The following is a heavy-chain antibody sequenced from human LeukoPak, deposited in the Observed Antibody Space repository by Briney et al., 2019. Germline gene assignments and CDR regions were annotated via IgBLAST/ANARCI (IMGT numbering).Heavy chain of an antibody. CDR2: IRFDDINK. CDR1: GFTFSSYG. D-gene: IGHD3-10*01. Sequence: GGYLRLSCAASGFTFSSYGMHWLRHAPGKGLVWVAFIRFDDINKYYADSVKDLFTIPRDNSQNTLYLQMNSLRAEDTAVYYCATYKGKVRGVTIYYYYYMDVWGKGTTVTISS. V-gene: IGHV3-30*02. CDR3: ATYKGKVRGVTIYYYYYMDV. J-gene: IGHJ6*03.